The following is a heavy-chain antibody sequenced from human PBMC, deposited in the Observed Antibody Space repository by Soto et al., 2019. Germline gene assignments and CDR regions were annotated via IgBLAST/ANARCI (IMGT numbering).Heavy chain of an antibody. J-gene: IGHJ4*02. Sequence: EVQLLESGGGLVQPGGSLRLSCAASGFTYESYVMSWVRQAPGKGLEWVSGINSGGTVAHYADSVKGRFAISRDNSKNTLSLEMNSLRADDTGLYYCAISTGGFGGLFVVPSDYWGQGTLVTVSS. D-gene: IGHD3-16*02. CDR2: INSGGTVA. CDR1: GFTYESYV. CDR3: AISTGGFGGLFVVPSDY. V-gene: IGHV3-23*01.